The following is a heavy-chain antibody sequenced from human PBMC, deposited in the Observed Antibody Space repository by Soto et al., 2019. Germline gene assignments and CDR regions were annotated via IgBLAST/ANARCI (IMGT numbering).Heavy chain of an antibody. CDR3: ARSISVAMDF. J-gene: IGHJ4*02. Sequence: QLQLQESGPGLVKPSETLSLTCTVSGGSISSSSYHWGWIRPPPGKGLEWIGSIYYSGTTYYNPSLKSRITISVDTSKNQFSLKLSSVTAADTAVYYCARSISVAMDFWGQGTLVTVSS. V-gene: IGHV4-39*01. CDR1: GGSISSSSYH. CDR2: IYYSGTT. D-gene: IGHD6-19*01.